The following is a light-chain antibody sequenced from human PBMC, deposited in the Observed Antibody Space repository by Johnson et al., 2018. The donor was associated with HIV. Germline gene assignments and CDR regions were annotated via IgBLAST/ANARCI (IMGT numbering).Light chain of an antibody. J-gene: IGLJ1*01. Sequence: QSVLTQSPSVSAAPGQKVTISCSGSSSNIGNNYVSWYQQLPGTAPKLLIYANPKRPSGIPDRFSGSKSGTSATLGITVLQTGDEAEYYCGTWDNSLSAFVFGSGTKVAVL. CDR3: GTWDNSLSAFV. V-gene: IGLV1-51*01. CDR2: ANP. CDR1: SSNIGNNY.